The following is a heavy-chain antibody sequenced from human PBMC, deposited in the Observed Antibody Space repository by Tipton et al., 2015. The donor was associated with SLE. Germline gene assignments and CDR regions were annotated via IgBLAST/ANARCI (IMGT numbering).Heavy chain of an antibody. V-gene: IGHV4-61*09. Sequence: TLSLTCTVSGGSISSGNYYWGWIRQPAGKGLEWIGYIYYSGSTNYNPSLKSRVTISLDTSKNQFSLRLSSVTAADTAVYYCARHPTYFDYWGQGTLVTVSS. J-gene: IGHJ4*02. CDR2: IYYSGST. CDR1: GGSISSGNYY. CDR3: ARHPTYFDY.